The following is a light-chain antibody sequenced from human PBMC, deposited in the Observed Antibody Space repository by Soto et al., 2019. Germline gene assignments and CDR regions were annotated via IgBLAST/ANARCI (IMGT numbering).Light chain of an antibody. CDR2: DND. J-gene: IGLJ3*02. Sequence: QSVLTQSPSVSAAPGQTVTISCSGGSSNIGRNYVSWYQQLPGTAPKLLIFDNDKRPSGIPDRFSGSRSGTSGTLAITGLQTGDEADYYCGAWDTSLSVVVFGGGTQLTVL. CDR3: GAWDTSLSVVV. V-gene: IGLV1-51*01. CDR1: SSNIGRNY.